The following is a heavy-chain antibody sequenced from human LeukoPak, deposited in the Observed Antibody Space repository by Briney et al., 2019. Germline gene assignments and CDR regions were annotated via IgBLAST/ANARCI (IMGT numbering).Heavy chain of an antibody. J-gene: IGHJ4*02. V-gene: IGHV1-69*05. CDR1: GGTFSSYA. CDR2: IIPIFGTA. D-gene: IGHD6-13*01. CDR3: VRSGGVYSSSWYLLAY. Sequence: ASVKVSCKASGGTFSSYAISWVRQAPGQGLEWMGGIIPIFGTANYAQKFQGRVTITTDESTSTAYMELSSLRSEDTAVYYCVRSGGVYSSSWYLLAYWGQGTLVTVSS.